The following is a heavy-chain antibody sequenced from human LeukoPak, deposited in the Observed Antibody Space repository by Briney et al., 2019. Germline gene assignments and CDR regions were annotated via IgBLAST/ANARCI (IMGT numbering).Heavy chain of an antibody. CDR1: GGSFNNYY. CDR3: AISTVDTVMVVRNY. Sequence: SETLFLTCAVYGGSFNNYYWGWIRQPPGKRLEWIGEINHSGTTNYNPSLKSRVTISVDTSKNQFSLKLSSATAADTAVYYCAISTVDTVMVVRNYWGQGTLVTVSS. V-gene: IGHV4-34*01. CDR2: INHSGTT. J-gene: IGHJ4*02. D-gene: IGHD5-18*01.